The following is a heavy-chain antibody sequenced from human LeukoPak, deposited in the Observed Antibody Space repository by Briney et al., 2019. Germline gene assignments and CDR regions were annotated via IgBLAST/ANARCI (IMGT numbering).Heavy chain of an antibody. CDR1: GFTFSNYG. Sequence: GGSLRLSCAASGFTFSNYGMHWVRQAPGKGLEWVAVIWYDGTVQYYADSVKGRFIISRDNSENTLHLQMNSLRAEDTALYFCARAPYTTGRSFYFDSWGQGTLVTVSS. CDR2: IWYDGTVQ. CDR3: ARAPYTTGRSFYFDS. J-gene: IGHJ4*02. V-gene: IGHV3-33*01. D-gene: IGHD2-2*02.